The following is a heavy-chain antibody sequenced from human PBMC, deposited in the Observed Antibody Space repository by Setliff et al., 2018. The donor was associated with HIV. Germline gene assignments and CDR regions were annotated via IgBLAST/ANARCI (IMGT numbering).Heavy chain of an antibody. V-gene: IGHV3-23*01. Sequence: GGSLRLSCAASGFTFSSYAMSWVRQAPGKGLEWVSAISGSGGSTYYAGSVKGRFTISRDNSKNTLYLQMNSLRAEDTAVYYCAKAPEDYYDSSGYYVAAFDIWGQGTMVTVSS. J-gene: IGHJ3*02. CDR3: AKAPEDYYDSSGYYVAAFDI. D-gene: IGHD3-22*01. CDR1: GFTFSSYA. CDR2: ISGSGGST.